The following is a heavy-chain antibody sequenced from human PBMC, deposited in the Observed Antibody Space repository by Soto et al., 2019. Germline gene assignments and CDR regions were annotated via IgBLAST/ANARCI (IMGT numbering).Heavy chain of an antibody. CDR3: ARHPLATVTTDFDY. Sequence: SQTLSLTCSVSGGSINSNRYYWGWNRQPPGKGLEWIGSMFYRGSTSYNPSLKSRVTISMDTSKNKFSLNLSSVTAADTAVYYCARHPLATVTTDFDYWGQGTLVTVSS. D-gene: IGHD4-17*01. V-gene: IGHV4-39*01. CDR2: MFYRGST. J-gene: IGHJ4*02. CDR1: GGSINSNRYY.